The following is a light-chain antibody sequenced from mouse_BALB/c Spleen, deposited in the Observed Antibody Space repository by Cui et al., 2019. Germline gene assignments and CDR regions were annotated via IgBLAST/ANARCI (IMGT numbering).Light chain of an antibody. J-gene: IGKJ2*01. CDR1: SSVSY. Sequence: QIVLTQSPAIMSASPGEKVTMTCSASSSVSYMYWYQQKPGSSPRLLIYDTSNLASGVPVRFSGSGSGTSYSLTISRMEAEDAATYYCQQWSSYTFGGWTKLEIK. CDR3: QQWSSYT. V-gene: IGKV4-55*01. CDR2: DTS.